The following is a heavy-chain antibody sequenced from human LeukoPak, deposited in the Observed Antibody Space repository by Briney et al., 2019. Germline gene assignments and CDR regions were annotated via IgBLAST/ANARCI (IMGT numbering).Heavy chain of an antibody. CDR3: ARGPSIAARYDAFDI. CDR2: ISSSGNTI. J-gene: IGHJ3*02. Sequence: GGSLRLSCAASEFTFTSYELNWVRQAPGKGLEWVSYISSSGNTISYADPVKGRFTISRDNAKNSLYLQVISLRAEDAAVYYCARGPSIAARYDAFDIWGQGTMVTVSS. V-gene: IGHV3-48*03. D-gene: IGHD6-6*01. CDR1: EFTFTSYE.